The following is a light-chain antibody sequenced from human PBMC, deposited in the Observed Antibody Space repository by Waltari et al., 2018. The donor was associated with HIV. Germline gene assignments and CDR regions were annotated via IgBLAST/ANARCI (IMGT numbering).Light chain of an antibody. CDR3: VAWDDSLRGVV. J-gene: IGLJ2*01. Sequence: SVLTQPPSASGTPGQRVTISCSGSPSNTGSNDVFWYQHLPGAAPQLLIHRNNQRPSGVPDRFSGSTSGTSASLAISGLRSEDEADYYCVAWDDSLRGVVFGGGTKVAAL. V-gene: IGLV1-47*01. CDR2: RNN. CDR1: PSNTGSND.